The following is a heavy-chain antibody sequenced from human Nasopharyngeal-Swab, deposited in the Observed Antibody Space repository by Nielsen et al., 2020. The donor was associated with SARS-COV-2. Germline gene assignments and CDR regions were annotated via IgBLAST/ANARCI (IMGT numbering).Heavy chain of an antibody. V-gene: IGHV1-8*01. Sequence: VKVSCKASGYTFTSYDINWVRQATGQGLEWMGWMNPNSGNTGYAQKFQGRVTMTRNTSISTAYMELSSLRSEDTGVYYCARASLGYYYYYGMDVWGQGTTVTVSS. CDR3: ARASLGYYYYYGMDV. J-gene: IGHJ6*02. CDR2: MNPNSGNT. CDR1: GYTFTSYD.